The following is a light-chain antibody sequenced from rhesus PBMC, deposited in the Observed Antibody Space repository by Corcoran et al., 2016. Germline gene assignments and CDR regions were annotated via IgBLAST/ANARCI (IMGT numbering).Light chain of an antibody. V-gene: IGKV1-22*01. CDR2: KAS. Sequence: DIQMTQSPSSLYASVGDTVTITCRASQSVSSGVDWDRKKQGKATKLLIEKASSLQSGVPSRFSGSGSGTDFTLTISSLQPEDFATYYCLQYSSSPFTFGPGTKLDIK. CDR1: QSVSSG. J-gene: IGKJ3*01. CDR3: LQYSSSPFT.